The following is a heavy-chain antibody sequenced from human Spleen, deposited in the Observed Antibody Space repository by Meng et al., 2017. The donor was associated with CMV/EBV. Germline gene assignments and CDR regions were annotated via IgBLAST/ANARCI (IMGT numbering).Heavy chain of an antibody. CDR3: VRRITLVRESGMDV. CDR1: GFTFSSYS. Sequence: GESLKISCAASGFTFSSYSMNWVRQAPGKGLEWVSYISSSSSTIYYADSVKGRFTISRDNAKNSLYLQMNSLRAEDTAVYYCVRRITLVRESGMDVWGQGTTVTVSS. CDR2: ISSSSSTI. D-gene: IGHD3-10*01. J-gene: IGHJ6*02. V-gene: IGHV3-48*04.